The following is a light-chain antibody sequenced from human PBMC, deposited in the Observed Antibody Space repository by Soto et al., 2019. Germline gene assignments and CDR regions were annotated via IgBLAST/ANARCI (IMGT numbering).Light chain of an antibody. CDR1: QSISNY. J-gene: IGKJ1*01. Sequence: DIQMTQSPSSLSASVGDRVTITCRASQSISNYVNWYQQKPGKAPKFLIYAASSLQSGVPSRFSGSGSGTDFTLTISNLQPEDFATYYCQQSYSTPRTFGQGTKVKI. V-gene: IGKV1-39*01. CDR2: AAS. CDR3: QQSYSTPRT.